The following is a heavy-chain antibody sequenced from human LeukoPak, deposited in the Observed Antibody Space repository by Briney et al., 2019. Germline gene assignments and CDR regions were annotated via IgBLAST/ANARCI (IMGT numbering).Heavy chain of an antibody. Sequence: GGSLRLSCAASGFTVSTNSMNSARQALATGLEWVSILYSGSDTYYADSVKGRFTISRDSSKNILSLQMNNLRAEDTAVYYCARVGDHFHWYLDLWGRGTLVTVSS. CDR1: GFTVSTNS. V-gene: IGHV3-53*01. CDR2: LYSGSDT. CDR3: ARVGDHFHWYLDL. D-gene: IGHD3-10*01. J-gene: IGHJ2*01.